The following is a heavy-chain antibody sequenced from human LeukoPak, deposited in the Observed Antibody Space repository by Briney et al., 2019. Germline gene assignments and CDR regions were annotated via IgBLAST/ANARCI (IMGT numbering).Heavy chain of an antibody. Sequence: ASVKVSCKASGYTFTGYYMHWVRQAPGQGLERMGWINPNSGGTNYAQKFQGRVTMTRDTSISTAYMELSRLRPDDTAVYYCARDLSPYYGSGSWDYWGQGTLVTVSS. CDR2: INPNSGGT. CDR3: ARDLSPYYGSGSWDY. J-gene: IGHJ4*02. V-gene: IGHV1-2*02. CDR1: GYTFTGYY. D-gene: IGHD3-10*01.